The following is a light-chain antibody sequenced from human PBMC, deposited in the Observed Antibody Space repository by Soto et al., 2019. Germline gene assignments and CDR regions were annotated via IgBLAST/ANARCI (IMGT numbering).Light chain of an antibody. Sequence: EIVLTQSPGTLSLSPGERATLSCRASQSVSSSSLAWYQQKPGQAPGLLIYGASSRATGIPDRFSGSGSGTDFTLTISRLEPEDFAVFFCQQYGSSLPITFGQGTRLEIK. CDR3: QQYGSSLPIT. J-gene: IGKJ5*01. V-gene: IGKV3-20*01. CDR1: QSVSSSS. CDR2: GAS.